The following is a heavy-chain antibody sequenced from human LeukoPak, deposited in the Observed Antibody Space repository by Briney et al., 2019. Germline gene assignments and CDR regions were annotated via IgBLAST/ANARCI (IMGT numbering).Heavy chain of an antibody. J-gene: IGHJ4*02. CDR3: AKDLGYTTYGYYFDY. CDR2: ISGNGGST. V-gene: IGHV3-23*01. Sequence: GGSLRLSCAASGFTFSSYAMNWVRQAPGKGLEWVSAISGNGGSTYYADSVKGRFTISRDSSKNTLYLQMSSLRAEDTALYYCAKDLGYTTYGYYFDYWGQGTLVTVSS. D-gene: IGHD4-11*01. CDR1: GFTFSSYA.